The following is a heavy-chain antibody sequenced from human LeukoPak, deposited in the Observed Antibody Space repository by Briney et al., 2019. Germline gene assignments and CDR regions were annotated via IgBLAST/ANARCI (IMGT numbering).Heavy chain of an antibody. D-gene: IGHD6-19*01. J-gene: IGHJ5*02. CDR2: INPNSGST. CDR1: GYTFTGYY. V-gene: IGHV1-2*06. Sequence: GASVKVSCKASGYTFTGYYMHWVRQAPGQGLEWMGRINPNSGSTNYAQKFQGRVTMTRDTSISTAYMELSRLRSDDTAVYYCARDRDREQWLAPNWFDPWGQGTLVTVSS. CDR3: ARDRDREQWLAPNWFDP.